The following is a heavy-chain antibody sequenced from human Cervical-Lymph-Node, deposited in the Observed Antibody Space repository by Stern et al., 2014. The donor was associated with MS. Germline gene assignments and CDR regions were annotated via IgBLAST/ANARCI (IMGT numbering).Heavy chain of an antibody. CDR2: VYHTGSA. Sequence: QVQLQESGPGLVRPSGTLSLTCAVSGDSISNDNWWSWVRQPPGKGLEWIGEVYHTGSAHDDPSLKSRVTIAVDKSKNQFSLRLTSMTAADTAVYYCARDQGFQLMNSWGQGTLVIVSS. CDR3: ARDQGFQLMNS. V-gene: IGHV4-4*02. D-gene: IGHD2-2*01. CDR1: GDSISNDNW. J-gene: IGHJ4*02.